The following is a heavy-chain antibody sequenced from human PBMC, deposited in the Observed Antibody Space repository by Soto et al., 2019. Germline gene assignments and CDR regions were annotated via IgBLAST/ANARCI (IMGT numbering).Heavy chain of an antibody. Sequence: SETLSLTCTVYGGSVSSGSYYWSWIRQPPGKGLEWIGYIYYSGSTNYNPSPKSRVTISVDTSKNQFSLKLSSVTAADTAVYYCARAFAYYDILTGYSYMDVWGQGTTVTVSS. CDR1: GGSVSSGSYY. J-gene: IGHJ6*03. D-gene: IGHD3-9*01. CDR3: ARAFAYYDILTGYSYMDV. CDR2: IYYSGST. V-gene: IGHV4-61*01.